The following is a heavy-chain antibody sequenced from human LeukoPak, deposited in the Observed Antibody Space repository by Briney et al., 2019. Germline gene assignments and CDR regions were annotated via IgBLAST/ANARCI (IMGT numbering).Heavy chain of an antibody. CDR2: ISTSSTTI. CDR3: ARKGWFGQYYMDV. J-gene: IGHJ6*03. CDR1: GFTFSSYA. Sequence: PGGSLRLSCAASGFTFSSYAMSWVRQAPGKGLEWVSYISTSSTTIYYADSVKGRFSISRDNAKNSLYLQMNSLRSEDTAVYYCARKGWFGQYYMDVWGKGTTVTVSS. D-gene: IGHD3-10*01. V-gene: IGHV3-48*01.